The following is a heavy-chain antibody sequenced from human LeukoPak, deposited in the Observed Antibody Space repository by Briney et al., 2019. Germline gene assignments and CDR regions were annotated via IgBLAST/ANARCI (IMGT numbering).Heavy chain of an antibody. Sequence: PGGSLRLSCAASGFTVSSNYMSWVRQAPGKGLNWVSAISDSGGSTYYADSVKGRFTISRDNSKNTLHLQMNSLRAEDTAVYYCAKRSDGYSGSDYWGQGTLVTLSS. J-gene: IGHJ4*02. CDR3: AKRSDGYSGSDY. CDR2: ISDSGGST. CDR1: GFTVSSNY. D-gene: IGHD5-18*01. V-gene: IGHV3-23*01.